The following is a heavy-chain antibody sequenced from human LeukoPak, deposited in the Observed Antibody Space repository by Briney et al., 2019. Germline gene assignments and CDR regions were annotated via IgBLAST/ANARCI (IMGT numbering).Heavy chain of an antibody. V-gene: IGHV3-48*03. D-gene: IGHD3-22*01. Sequence: PGGSLRLSCAASGFTFSSYEMNWVRQAPGKGLEWISYISASGTITHYADSVEGRFTISRDNAKNSLYLQMNSLRAEDTAVYYCARLKRNGYYDSSGYYYFDYWGQGTLVTVSS. J-gene: IGHJ4*02. CDR1: GFTFSSYE. CDR3: ARLKRNGYYDSSGYYYFDY. CDR2: ISASGTIT.